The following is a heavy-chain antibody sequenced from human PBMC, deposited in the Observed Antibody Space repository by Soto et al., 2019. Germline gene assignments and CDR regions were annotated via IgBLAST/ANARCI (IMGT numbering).Heavy chain of an antibody. Sequence: GGSLRLSCAASVFIFKMYWMHLVRQSPGKGLVWISRIYNDGTYSDYADSVRGRFTISRDNSKNTLYPQMNSLRAADTAVYYCAKEVWQQLGYWGQGPMVTVSS. V-gene: IGHV3-74*01. D-gene: IGHD6-13*01. CDR1: VFIFKMYW. J-gene: IGHJ4*02. CDR2: IYNDGTYS. CDR3: AKEVWQQLGY.